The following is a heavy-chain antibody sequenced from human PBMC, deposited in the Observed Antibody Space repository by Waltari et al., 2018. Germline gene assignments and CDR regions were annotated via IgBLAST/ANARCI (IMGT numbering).Heavy chain of an antibody. J-gene: IGHJ5*02. V-gene: IGHV3-21*01. CDR2: ISSSSSYI. Sequence: EVQLVESGGGLVKPGGSLRLSCAASGFTFSSYSMNWVRQAPGKGLEWVSSISSSSSYIYYADSVKGRFTISRDNAKNSLYLHMNSLRAEDTAVYYCARDRPVYDFWSGTHPRWFDPWGQGTLVTVSS. CDR1: GFTFSSYS. CDR3: ARDRPVYDFWSGTHPRWFDP. D-gene: IGHD3-3*01.